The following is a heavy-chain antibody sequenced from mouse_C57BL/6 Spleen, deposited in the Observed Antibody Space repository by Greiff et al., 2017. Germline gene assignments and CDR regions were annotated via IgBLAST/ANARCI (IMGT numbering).Heavy chain of an antibody. V-gene: IGHV1-69*01. D-gene: IGHD1-2*01. J-gene: IGHJ2*01. CDR3: ASGYSRLGY. CDR1: GYTFTSYW. Sequence: QVQLQQPGAELVMPGASVKLSCKASGYTFTSYWMHWVKQRPGPGLEWIGEIDPSDSYTNYNQKFKGKSTLTVDKSSSTAYMHLSSLTSEDSAVYYCASGYSRLGYWGQGTTLTVSS. CDR2: IDPSDSYT.